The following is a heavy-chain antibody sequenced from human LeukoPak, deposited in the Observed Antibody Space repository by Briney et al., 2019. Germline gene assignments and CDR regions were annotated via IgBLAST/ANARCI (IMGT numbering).Heavy chain of an antibody. V-gene: IGHV4-61*02. CDR1: GGSISSGSYY. D-gene: IGHD3-3*01. CDR2: IYTSGST. J-gene: IGHJ3*02. Sequence: PSETLSLTCTVSGGSISSGSYYWSWIRQPAGKGLEWIGRIYTSGSTNYNPSLKSRVTISVDTSKNQFSLKLSSVTAADTAVYYCARARPIFGVVIDAFDIWGQGTMVTVSS. CDR3: ARARPIFGVVIDAFDI.